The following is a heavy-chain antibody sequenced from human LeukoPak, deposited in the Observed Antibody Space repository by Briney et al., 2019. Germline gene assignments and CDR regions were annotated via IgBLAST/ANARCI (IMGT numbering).Heavy chain of an antibody. CDR2: ISSSGSYI. D-gene: IGHD4-23*01. CDR1: GFTFSSYS. CDR3: ARDPYYGSNSRDYYYYGMDV. Sequence: PGGSLRLSCAASGFTFSSYSMNWVRQAPGKGLEWVSSISSSGSYIYYADSVKGRFTISRDNAKNSLYLQINSLRAEDRAVYYCARDPYYGSNSRDYYYYGMDVWGQGTTVTVSS. J-gene: IGHJ6*02. V-gene: IGHV3-21*01.